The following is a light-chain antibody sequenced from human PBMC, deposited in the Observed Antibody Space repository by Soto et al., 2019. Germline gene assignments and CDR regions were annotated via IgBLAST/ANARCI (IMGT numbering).Light chain of an antibody. CDR3: QQYNSYSLST. CDR2: DAS. J-gene: IGKJ2*01. V-gene: IGKV1-5*01. CDR1: QSISSW. Sequence: DIQMTQSPSTLSASVGDRVTITCRASQSISSWLAWYQQKPGKAPKLLIYDASSLESGVPSRFSGNGSGTEFTLTISSLQPDDFATYYCQQYNSYSLSTFGQGTKLEIK.